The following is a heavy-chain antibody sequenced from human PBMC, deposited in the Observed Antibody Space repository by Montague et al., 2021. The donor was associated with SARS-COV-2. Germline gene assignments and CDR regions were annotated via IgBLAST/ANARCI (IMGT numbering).Heavy chain of an antibody. V-gene: IGHV4-34*01. CDR3: ARGTNRVFTYDYDSSGCASDY. D-gene: IGHD3-22*01. CDR1: GGSFSGYY. CDR2: INHSGST. Sequence: SETLSLTCAVYGGSFSGYYWSWIRQPPGKGLEWIGEINHSGSTKYNPSLKSRVTISVDTSKNQFSLKLSSVTAADTAVYYCARGTNRVFTYDYDSSGCASDYWGQGTLVTVSS. J-gene: IGHJ4*02.